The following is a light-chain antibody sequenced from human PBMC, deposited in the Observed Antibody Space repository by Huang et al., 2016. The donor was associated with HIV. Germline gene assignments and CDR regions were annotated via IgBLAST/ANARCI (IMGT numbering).Light chain of an antibody. V-gene: IGKV3-15*01. CDR3: HQYNNWLLS. CDR1: WRWSTE. CDR2: GSS. J-gene: IGKJ4*01. Sequence: NLGVFQEQSWPLPGGAIWRWSTELAWYQQRHGQAPRVLIWGSSTRAPGIPARVSGSGAGTDFSLTISSLQSEDFALYYCHQYNNWLLSFGGGTRV.